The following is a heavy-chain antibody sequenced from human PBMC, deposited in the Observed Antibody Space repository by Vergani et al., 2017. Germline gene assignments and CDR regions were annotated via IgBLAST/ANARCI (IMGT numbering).Heavy chain of an antibody. D-gene: IGHD6-13*01. Sequence: QVQLQESGPGLVKSSETLSLTCCVSFDSIRNLYCNWIRQPPGKGLEWIGSIHYSENTNYNPSLKTRVTISVDTSKNQFSLKLSSVTAADTAVYYCARAQYGSSWYGGSFPEKTNWFDPWGQGTLVTVSS. V-gene: IGHV4-59*11. J-gene: IGHJ5*02. CDR2: IHYSENT. CDR1: FDSIRNLY. CDR3: ARAQYGSSWYGGSFPEKTNWFDP.